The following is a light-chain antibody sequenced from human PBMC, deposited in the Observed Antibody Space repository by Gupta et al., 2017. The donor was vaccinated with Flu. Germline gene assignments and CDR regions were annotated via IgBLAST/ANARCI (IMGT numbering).Light chain of an antibody. CDR1: NIKKKS. Sequence: SYVLTPPPSVSVAPGQTAKITCGGDNIKKKSVHWYQQKAGQAPVVVVYDDSDRPSGIPERFSGSNSGNTATLTISTVEAGDEAEYYCQVWHISSDHLRVFGGGTKLTVL. V-gene: IGLV3-21*02. CDR3: QVWHISSDHLRV. CDR2: DDS. J-gene: IGLJ2*01.